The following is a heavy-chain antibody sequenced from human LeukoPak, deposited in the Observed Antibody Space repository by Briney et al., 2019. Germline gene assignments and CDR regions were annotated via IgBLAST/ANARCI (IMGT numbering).Heavy chain of an antibody. CDR3: ARHARNYYIFDY. Sequence: SETLSLTCAVYGGSFSGYYWGWLRQPPGKGLEWIGSIYYSGSTYYNPSLKRRVTIPVDTSKNQFSLKLISVTAADTAVYYCARHARNYYIFDYWGQGTLVTVSS. J-gene: IGHJ4*02. CDR2: IYYSGST. CDR1: GGSFSGYY. D-gene: IGHD3-10*01. V-gene: IGHV4-39*01.